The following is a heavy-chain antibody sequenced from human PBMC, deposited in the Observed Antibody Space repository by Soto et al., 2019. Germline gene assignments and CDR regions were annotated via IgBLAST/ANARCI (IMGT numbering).Heavy chain of an antibody. Sequence: GGSLRLSCAASGLTFSLYGMHWVRQAPGMGLEWVALILFDGSNEYYADSVKGRFTISRDNSKNTLYLQMNSLRDDDTAVYFCASDRNGWYLEDWGQGTLVTVSS. CDR2: ILFDGSNE. CDR3: ASDRNGWYLED. D-gene: IGHD6-19*01. CDR1: GLTFSLYG. J-gene: IGHJ4*02. V-gene: IGHV3-33*01.